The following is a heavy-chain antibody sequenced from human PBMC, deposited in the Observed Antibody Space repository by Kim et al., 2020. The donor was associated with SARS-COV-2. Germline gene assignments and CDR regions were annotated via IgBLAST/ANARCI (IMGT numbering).Heavy chain of an antibody. V-gene: IGHV1-69*04. Sequence: SVKVSCKASGGTFSSYAISWVRQAPGQGLEWMGRIIPIFGIANYAQKFQGRVTITADKSTSTAYMELSSLRSEDTAVYYCARDWDYGDYRYYYYYYMDVWGKGTTVTVSS. CDR1: GGTFSSYA. D-gene: IGHD4-17*01. J-gene: IGHJ6*03. CDR3: ARDWDYGDYRYYYYYYMDV. CDR2: IIPIFGIA.